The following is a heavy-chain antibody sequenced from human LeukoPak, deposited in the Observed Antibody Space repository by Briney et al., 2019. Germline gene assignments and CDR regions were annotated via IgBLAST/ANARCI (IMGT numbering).Heavy chain of an antibody. CDR2: ISFDGSNK. J-gene: IGHJ4*02. CDR1: GFTFSTYA. CDR3: VRCHSGTYLYYFDY. V-gene: IGHV3-30*04. D-gene: IGHD1-26*01. Sequence: PGGSLRLSCAVSGFTFSTYALHWVRQVPDKGLEWVAVISFDGSNKYYADSVKGRLTISRDNSKNTVYLQINSLRAEDTAVYYCVRCHSGTYLYYFDYWGQGTLVTVSS.